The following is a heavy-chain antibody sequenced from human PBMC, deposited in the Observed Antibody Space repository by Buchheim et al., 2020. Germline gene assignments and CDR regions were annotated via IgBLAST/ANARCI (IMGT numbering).Heavy chain of an antibody. V-gene: IGHV3-23*04. Sequence: EVQMVESGGGLVQPGGSLRLSCAASGFTFSNYAMSWVRQAPGKGLEWVSTISGSGNFPYYTASVKGRFTISRENSKNPLYLLMNSLRAEDAAVYYCAKDYKWLVGSYYFYYGMDVWGQGTT. CDR2: ISGSGNFP. CDR1: GFTFSNYA. CDR3: AKDYKWLVGSYYFYYGMDV. J-gene: IGHJ6*02. D-gene: IGHD6-19*01.